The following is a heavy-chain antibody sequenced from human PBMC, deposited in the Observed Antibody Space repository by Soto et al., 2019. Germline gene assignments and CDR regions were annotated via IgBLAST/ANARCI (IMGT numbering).Heavy chain of an antibody. CDR3: ARRDTSGFLRYFDN. CDR2: IVPNVGTV. V-gene: IGHV1-69*06. CDR1: GGTLSSFINYP. Sequence: SVKVSCKASGGTLSSFINYPINWVRQVPGQGLEWMGGIVPNVGTVNYAQKFQGRVTITADKSTGTAYMELSSLRSEDTALYYCARRDTSGFLRYFDNWGQGTLVTVSS. J-gene: IGHJ4*02. D-gene: IGHD3-3*01.